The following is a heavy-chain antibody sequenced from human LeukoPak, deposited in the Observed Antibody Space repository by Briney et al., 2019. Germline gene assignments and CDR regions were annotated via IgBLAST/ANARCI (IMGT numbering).Heavy chain of an antibody. Sequence: SETLSLTCTVSGGSMRSGTYYWDWIRQPPGKGLEWIGSSYYSENTYYNPSLNSRVTISVDTSKKQFSLKLSSVGAADTAVYYCARRPYASGYAFDIWGQGTMVTVS. CDR2: SYYSENT. V-gene: IGHV4-39*01. CDR3: ARRPYASGYAFDI. J-gene: IGHJ3*02. D-gene: IGHD3-22*01. CDR1: GGSMRSGTYY.